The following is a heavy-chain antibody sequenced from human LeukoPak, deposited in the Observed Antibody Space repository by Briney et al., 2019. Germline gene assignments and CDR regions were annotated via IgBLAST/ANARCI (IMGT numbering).Heavy chain of an antibody. CDR2: IDNTGGDR. V-gene: IGHV3-74*01. Sequence: PGGSLRLSCAASGFTFSTYWMHWVRQAPGKVLVWVSRIDNTGGDRNYVDSVKGRFTISRDNAKNTLYLQMNSLRPEDTAVYYCARDDNSGSVDDYWGQGILVTVSS. CDR1: GFTFSTYW. D-gene: IGHD3-22*01. CDR3: ARDDNSGSVDDY. J-gene: IGHJ4*02.